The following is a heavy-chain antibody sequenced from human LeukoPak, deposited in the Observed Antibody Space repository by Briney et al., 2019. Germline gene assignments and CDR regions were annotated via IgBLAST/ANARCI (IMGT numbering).Heavy chain of an antibody. CDR2: VYPGDSDT. J-gene: IGHJ5*02. CDR1: GYSFNTYW. Sequence: GESLKISCKGSGYSFNTYWIAWVRQMPGKGLEVMGIVYPGDSDTRYSPSFQGQVTISADKSISTAYLQWSSLKASDTAMYNCATLLGGVFDPWGQGTLVTVSS. CDR3: ATLLGGVFDP. V-gene: IGHV5-51*01. D-gene: IGHD3-16*01.